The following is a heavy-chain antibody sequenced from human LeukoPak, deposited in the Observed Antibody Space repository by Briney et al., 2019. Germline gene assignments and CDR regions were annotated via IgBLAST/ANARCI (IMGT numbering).Heavy chain of an antibody. CDR1: GYTFTGYY. V-gene: IGHV1-2*02. J-gene: IGHJ3*02. Sequence: ASVKVSCKASGYTFTGYYMHWVRQAPGQGLEWMGWINPNSGGTNYAQKFQGRVTMTRDTSISTAYMELSGLRSDDTAVYYCARLKTRAYYDILTGYRDAFDIWGQGTMVTVSS. CDR2: INPNSGGT. CDR3: ARLKTRAYYDILTGYRDAFDI. D-gene: IGHD3-9*01.